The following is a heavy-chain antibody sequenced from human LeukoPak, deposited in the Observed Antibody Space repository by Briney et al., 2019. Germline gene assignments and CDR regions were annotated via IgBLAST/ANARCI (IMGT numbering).Heavy chain of an antibody. CDR1: GFTVSGNF. CDR2: IFSGGDT. Sequence: GGSLRLSCAASGFTVSGNFMNWVRQAPGKGLEWVSVIFSGGDTYYADSVKGRFTISRDNFKNTLYLQMNSLRADDTAVYYGARGGVIAATPTYWGQGTLVIVSS. J-gene: IGHJ4*02. V-gene: IGHV3-53*01. CDR3: ARGGVIAATPTY. D-gene: IGHD2-15*01.